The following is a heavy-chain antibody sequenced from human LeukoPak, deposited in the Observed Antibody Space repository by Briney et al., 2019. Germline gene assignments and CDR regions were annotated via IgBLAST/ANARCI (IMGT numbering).Heavy chain of an antibody. V-gene: IGHV1-69*05. CDR3: AGSPTVTTWPAFFDS. D-gene: IGHD4-17*01. J-gene: IGHJ4*02. CDR1: GDTFSTYP. Sequence: SVKVSFKATGDTFSTYPITWVRQAPGQGLEWVGGIIPIFSTEDYGQKFEGRVTITTDESTSTAYMELSSLKFEDTAVYYCAGSPTVTTWPAFFDSWGQGTPVTVSS. CDR2: IIPIFSTE.